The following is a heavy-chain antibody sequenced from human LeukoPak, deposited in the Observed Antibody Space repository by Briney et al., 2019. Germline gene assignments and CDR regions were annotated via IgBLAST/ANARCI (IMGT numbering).Heavy chain of an antibody. J-gene: IGHJ4*02. CDR1: GFPLHYYW. CDR3: ARDTYYYGSGSYFFDY. V-gene: IGHV3-7*01. CDR2: IEQDGSEK. Sequence: GGSLRLSCAVSGFPLHYYWMSWVRQAPGKGLEWVANIEQDGSEKYYVDSVKGRFTISRDNAKNSLYLQMNSLRAEDTAVYYCARDTYYYGSGSYFFDYWGQGTLVTVSS. D-gene: IGHD3-10*01.